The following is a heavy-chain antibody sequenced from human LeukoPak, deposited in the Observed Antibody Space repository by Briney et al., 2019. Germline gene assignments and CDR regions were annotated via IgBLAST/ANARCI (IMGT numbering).Heavy chain of an antibody. CDR2: INPNSGGT. D-gene: IGHD3-3*01. Sequence: ASVKVSCKASGYTFTGYYIHWVRQAPGQGLEWMGWINPNSGGTNYAQKFQGRVTMTRDTSISTAYMELSRLRSDDTAVYYCARDSLFLEWLTLDYWGQGTLVTVSS. CDR3: ARDSLFLEWLTLDY. CDR1: GYTFTGYY. J-gene: IGHJ4*02. V-gene: IGHV1-2*02.